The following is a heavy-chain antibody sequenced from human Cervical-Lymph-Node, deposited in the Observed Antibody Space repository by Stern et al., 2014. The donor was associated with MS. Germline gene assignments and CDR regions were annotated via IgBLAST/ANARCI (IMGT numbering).Heavy chain of an antibody. D-gene: IGHD6-13*01. V-gene: IGHV3-49*05. Sequence: EVQLVESGGGLVKPGRSLRLSCTASGFTFGDYAMSWFRQAPGKGLEWVGFIRSKAYGGTTEYAASVKGRFTISRDDSKSIAYLQMNSLKTEDTAXYYCTREGIAARTDYWGQGTLVTVSS. J-gene: IGHJ4*02. CDR3: TREGIAARTDY. CDR2: IRSKAYGGTT. CDR1: GFTFGDYA.